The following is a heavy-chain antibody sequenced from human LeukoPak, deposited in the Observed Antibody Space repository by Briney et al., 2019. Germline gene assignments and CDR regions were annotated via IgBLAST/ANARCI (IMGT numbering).Heavy chain of an antibody. Sequence: GGSLRLSCAASGFTFSGYAMTWVRQAPGKGLEWVSTMSISGDHTYNTDSVKGRFTISRDNSKNTLYLQMNSLRAEDTAVYYCAKDLVLPHDYINGWGQGTLVTVSS. CDR1: GFTFSGYA. CDR2: MSISGDHT. CDR3: AKDLVLPHDYING. D-gene: IGHD4-11*01. V-gene: IGHV3-23*01. J-gene: IGHJ4*02.